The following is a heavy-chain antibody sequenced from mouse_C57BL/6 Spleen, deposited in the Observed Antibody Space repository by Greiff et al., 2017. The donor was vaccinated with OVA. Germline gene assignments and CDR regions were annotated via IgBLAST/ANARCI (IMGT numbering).Heavy chain of an antibody. CDR1: GYAFSSYW. D-gene: IGHD1-1*01. V-gene: IGHV1-80*01. CDR3: ARRVLRYYFDY. CDR2: IYPGDGDT. J-gene: IGHJ2*01. Sequence: QVQLQQSGAELVKPGASVKISCKASGYAFSSYWMNWVKQRPGKGLEWIGQIYPGDGDTNYNGKFKGKATLTADKSSSTAYMQLSSLTSEDSAVYCCARRVLRYYFDYWGQGTTLTVSS.